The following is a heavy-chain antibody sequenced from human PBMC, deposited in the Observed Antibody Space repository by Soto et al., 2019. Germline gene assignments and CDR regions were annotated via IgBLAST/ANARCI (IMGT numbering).Heavy chain of an antibody. CDR1: GGTFSNYA. V-gene: IGHV1-69*01. CDR2: AIPVYGST. Sequence: QVQLVQSGAEVKKPGTSVKVSCEVSGGTFSNYAITWVRQAPGQGLEWLGGAIPVYGSTNYAQKFQGRVTMAAGESATTTFMELSSLRSDDTAVYYCARRGVANSRDAFDIWGQGTLVTVS. D-gene: IGHD1-26*01. J-gene: IGHJ3*02. CDR3: ARRGVANSRDAFDI.